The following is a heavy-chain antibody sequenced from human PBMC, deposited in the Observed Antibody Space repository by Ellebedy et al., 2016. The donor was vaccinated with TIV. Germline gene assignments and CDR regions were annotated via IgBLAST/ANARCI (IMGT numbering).Heavy chain of an antibody. CDR1: GYTFTGYY. V-gene: IGHV1-2*02. D-gene: IGHD6-19*01. Sequence: ASVKVSCKASGYTFTGYYMHWVRQAPGQGLEWMGWINPNSGGTNYAQKFQGRVTMTRDTSISTAYLELTRLRSDDTAVYYCARGLAVAGTSHYWGQGTLVTVSS. CDR3: ARGLAVAGTSHY. CDR2: INPNSGGT. J-gene: IGHJ4*02.